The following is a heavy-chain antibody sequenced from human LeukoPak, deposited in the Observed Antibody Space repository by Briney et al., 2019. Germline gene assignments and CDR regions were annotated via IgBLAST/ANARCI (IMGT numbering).Heavy chain of an antibody. Sequence: ASVKVSCKASGYTFTSYGISWVRQAPGQGLEWMGWISAYNGNTNYAQKLQGRVTMTTVTSTSTAYMELRSLRSDDTAVYYCAREIGYCSSTSCHTLGYWGQGTLVTVSS. V-gene: IGHV1-18*01. CDR2: ISAYNGNT. CDR3: AREIGYCSSTSCHTLGY. J-gene: IGHJ4*02. D-gene: IGHD2-2*01. CDR1: GYTFTSYG.